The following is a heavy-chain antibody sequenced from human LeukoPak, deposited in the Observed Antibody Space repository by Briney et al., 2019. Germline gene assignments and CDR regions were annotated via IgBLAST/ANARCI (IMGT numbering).Heavy chain of an antibody. Sequence: SETLSLTCAVYGGSFSGYYWSWIRQPPGKGLEWIREINHSGSTNYNPSLKSRVTISVDTSKNQFSLKLSSVTAADTAVYYCARAYSNYYYYYYMDVWGKGTTVTVSS. CDR1: GGSFSGYY. V-gene: IGHV4-34*01. J-gene: IGHJ6*03. CDR2: INHSGST. D-gene: IGHD4-11*01. CDR3: ARAYSNYYYYYYMDV.